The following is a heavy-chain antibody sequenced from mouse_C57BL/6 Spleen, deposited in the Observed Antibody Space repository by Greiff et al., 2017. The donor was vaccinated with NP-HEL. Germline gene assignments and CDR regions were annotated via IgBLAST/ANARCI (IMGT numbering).Heavy chain of an antibody. CDR1: GYTFTSYW. V-gene: IGHV1-64*01. CDR3: ARVYSNSWYFDV. J-gene: IGHJ1*03. D-gene: IGHD2-5*01. Sequence: QVQLQQPGAELVKPGASVKLSCKASGYTFTSYWMHWVKQRPGQGLEWIGMIHPNSGSTNYNEKFKSKATLTVDKSSSTAYMQLSSLTSEDSAVYYCARVYSNSWYFDVWGTGTTVTVSS. CDR2: IHPNSGST.